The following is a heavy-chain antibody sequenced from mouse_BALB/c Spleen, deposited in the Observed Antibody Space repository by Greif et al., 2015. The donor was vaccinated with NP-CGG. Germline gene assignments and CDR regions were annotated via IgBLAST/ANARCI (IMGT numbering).Heavy chain of an antibody. Sequence: VQLQQSGSVLVRPGASVKLSCKASDYTFTNSWMHWAKQRPGQGLEWIGEIHPNSDNVNYNEKFKGKATLTVDTSSSTAYVDLSSLTSEDSAVFYCAKSGDYDNSFDYWGQGTTLTVSS. V-gene: IGHV1S130*01. CDR3: AKSGDYDNSFDY. D-gene: IGHD2-4*01. CDR2: IHPNSDNV. J-gene: IGHJ2*01. CDR1: DYTFTNSW.